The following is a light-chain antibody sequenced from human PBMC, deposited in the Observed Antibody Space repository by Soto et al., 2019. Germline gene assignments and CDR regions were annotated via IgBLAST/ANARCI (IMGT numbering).Light chain of an antibody. CDR1: QNVNHNY. CDR2: GES. CDR3: QQYSSAWT. Sequence: EIVLTQSPGTLSLSPGERATLSCRASQNVNHNYLAWYQQKPGQAPRLLIHGESSRATGIPDRFSGSGSGTEFTLTNNRLEPEDFAVYYCQQYSSAWTFGQGTKVEIK. V-gene: IGKV3-20*01. J-gene: IGKJ1*01.